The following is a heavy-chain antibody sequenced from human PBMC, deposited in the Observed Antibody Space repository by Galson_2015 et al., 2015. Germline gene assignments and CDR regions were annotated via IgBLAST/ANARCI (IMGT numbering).Heavy chain of an antibody. V-gene: IGHV3-21*01. D-gene: IGHD3-9*01. Sequence: SLRLSCAASGFTFSSYSMNWVRQAPGKGLEWVSSISSSSSYIYYADSVKGRFTISRDNAKNSLYLQMNSLRAEDTAVYYCTTRGLEIFSSGIDYWGQGTLVTVSS. CDR3: TTRGLEIFSSGIDY. J-gene: IGHJ4*02. CDR1: GFTFSSYS. CDR2: ISSSSSYI.